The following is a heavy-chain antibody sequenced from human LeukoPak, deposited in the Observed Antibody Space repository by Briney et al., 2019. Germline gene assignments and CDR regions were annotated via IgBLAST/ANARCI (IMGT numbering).Heavy chain of an antibody. J-gene: IGHJ4*02. CDR1: GGSFSSTNW. Sequence: PSETLSLTCAVSGGSFSSTNWWNWVRQPPGKGLEWIGEVYPGGSTNYSPSLKSRVTISVDKSKNQFSLKLTSVTAADTAVYYCASRRGHDYGDPLDYWGQGNLVTVSS. CDR3: ASRRGHDYGDPLDY. V-gene: IGHV4-4*02. CDR2: VYPGGST. D-gene: IGHD4-17*01.